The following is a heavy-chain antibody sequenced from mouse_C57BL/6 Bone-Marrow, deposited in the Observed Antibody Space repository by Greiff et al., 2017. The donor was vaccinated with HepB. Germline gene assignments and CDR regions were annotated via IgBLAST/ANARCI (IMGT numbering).Heavy chain of an antibody. CDR2: IDPETGGT. CDR3: ARNWEMDY. Sequence: QVQLQQSGAELVRPGASVTLSCKASGYTFTDYEMHWVKQTPVHGLEWIGAIDPETGGTAYNQKFKGKAILTADKSSSTAYMELSSLTSEDSAVYFCARNWEMDYGGQGTSVTVSS. V-gene: IGHV1-15*01. CDR1: GYTFTDYE. J-gene: IGHJ4*01. D-gene: IGHD4-1*01.